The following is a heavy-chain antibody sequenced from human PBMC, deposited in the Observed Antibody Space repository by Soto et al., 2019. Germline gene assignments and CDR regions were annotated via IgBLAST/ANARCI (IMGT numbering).Heavy chain of an antibody. V-gene: IGHV4-39*01. D-gene: IGHD2-15*01. Sequence: ASETLSLTCSVSGYSVTSSDYYWAWIRQPPGRGLEWIGSMFYSGLTYYNPSLKSRVTLSVDTSKNQFSVRLNSVTAADTAVYYCAPLSVSLSGPYGIHVWGQGTTVTVSS. CDR1: GYSVTSSDYY. J-gene: IGHJ6*02. CDR2: MFYSGLT. CDR3: APLSVSLSGPYGIHV.